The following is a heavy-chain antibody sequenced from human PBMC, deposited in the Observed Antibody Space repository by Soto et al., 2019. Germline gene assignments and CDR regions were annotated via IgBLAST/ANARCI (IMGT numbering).Heavy chain of an antibody. CDR3: ARVTGDFWSGPPLYYYYGMDV. D-gene: IGHD3-3*01. CDR1: GGSISSGDYY. J-gene: IGHJ6*02. Sequence: SDTLSLTCTVSGGSISSGDYYWSWIRQPPGKGLEWIGYIYYSGSTYYNPSLKSRVTISVDTSKNQFSLKLSSVTAADTAVYYCARVTGDFWSGPPLYYYYGMDVWGQGTTVTVSS. V-gene: IGHV4-30-4*02. CDR2: IYYSGST.